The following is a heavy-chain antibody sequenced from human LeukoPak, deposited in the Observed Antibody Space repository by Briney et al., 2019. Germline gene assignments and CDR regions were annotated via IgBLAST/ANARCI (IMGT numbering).Heavy chain of an antibody. CDR2: ISYDGSNK. D-gene: IGHD3-3*01. CDR1: GFTFSSYV. CDR3: AKAKGDTIPA. Sequence: GGSLRLSCAASGFTFSSYVMHWVRQAPGKGLEWVAVISYDGSNKYYADSVKGRFTISRENSKNTLYLKMNSLRAEDTAVYYCAKAKGDTIPAWGQGTLVTVSS. J-gene: IGHJ5*02. V-gene: IGHV3-30*18.